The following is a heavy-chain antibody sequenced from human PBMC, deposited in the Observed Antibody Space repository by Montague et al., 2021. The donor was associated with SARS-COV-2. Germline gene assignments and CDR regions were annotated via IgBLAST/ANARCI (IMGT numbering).Heavy chain of an antibody. Sequence: SETLSLTCTVSGGSISGYYWSWFRQSAGKGLEWIGRIHNSGSTSYNPSLKSRVTMSVDTSKNQFSLKLSSVTAADTAVYYCVRDQGRSNWNYPDYWGQGTLVTV. CDR1: GGSISGYY. V-gene: IGHV4-4*07. J-gene: IGHJ4*02. D-gene: IGHD1-20*01. CDR3: VRDQGRSNWNYPDY. CDR2: IHNSGST.